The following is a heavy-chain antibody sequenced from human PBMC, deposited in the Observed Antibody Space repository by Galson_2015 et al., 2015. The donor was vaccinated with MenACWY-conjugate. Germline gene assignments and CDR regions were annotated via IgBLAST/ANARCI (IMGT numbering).Heavy chain of an antibody. CDR2: ISASGGGT. D-gene: IGHD1-26*01. CDR3: AKTPLGYYHYVDV. CDR1: GFTFSDYA. Sequence: SLRLSCAVSGFTFSDYAMSWVRQAPGQGLEWVSGISASGGGTYYPDSVKGRFTISRDNSRNTLYLQMNSLRAEDTAVYYCAKTPLGYYHYVDVWGQGTLVTVSP. J-gene: IGHJ4*02. V-gene: IGHV3-23*01.